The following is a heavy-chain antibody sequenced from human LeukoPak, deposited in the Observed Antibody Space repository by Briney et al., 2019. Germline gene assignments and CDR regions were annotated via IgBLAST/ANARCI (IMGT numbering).Heavy chain of an antibody. CDR3: AKGHGDYMDWHFDL. CDR2: ISWNSVSI. D-gene: IGHD4-17*01. Sequence: GGSLRLSCEASGLTFDDYAMHWVRQAPGKGLEWVSGISWNSVSIGYADSVKGRFTISRDNAENSLYLQMNSLRAEDMAVYYCAKGHGDYMDWHFDLWGRGTLVTVSS. J-gene: IGHJ2*01. CDR1: GLTFDDYA. V-gene: IGHV3-9*03.